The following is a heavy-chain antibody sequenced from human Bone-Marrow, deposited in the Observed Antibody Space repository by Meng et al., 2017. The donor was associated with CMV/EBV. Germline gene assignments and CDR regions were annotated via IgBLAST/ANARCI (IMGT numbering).Heavy chain of an antibody. D-gene: IGHD2-2*01. CDR1: GISGITVSSYN. J-gene: IGHJ6*02. V-gene: IGHV3-21*01. CDR3: ASSSTTLYGMDV. Sequence: GESLKISCTASGISGITVSSYNMNWVRQAPGKGLEWVSSIGSSGTYMYYADSVKGRFTISRENAKNSLYLQMNSLRAEDTAVYYCASSSTTLYGMDVWGQGTTVTVSS. CDR2: IGSSGTYM.